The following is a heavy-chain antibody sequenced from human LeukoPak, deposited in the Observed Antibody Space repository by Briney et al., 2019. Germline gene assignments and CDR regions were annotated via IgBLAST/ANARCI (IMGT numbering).Heavy chain of an antibody. V-gene: IGHV3-11*01. CDR1: GFTFIDFY. D-gene: IGHD3-22*01. CDR3: ARDRSGYQYNWFDP. CDR2: ISKKGDSI. Sequence: TGGSLRLSCAASGFTFIDFYMTWIRQAPGKGLEWLSFISKKGDSIYYADSVRGRFIISRDNAKNLLYLQMNSLRPEDTAIHYCARDRSGYQYNWFDPWGQGTLVTVSS. J-gene: IGHJ5*02.